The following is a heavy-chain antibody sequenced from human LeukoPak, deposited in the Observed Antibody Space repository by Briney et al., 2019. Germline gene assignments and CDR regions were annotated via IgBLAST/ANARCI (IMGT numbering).Heavy chain of an antibody. CDR2: IKQDGSEK. V-gene: IGHV3-7*01. Sequence: VGSLRLSCAVSGFTFNRDWVSWFRQAAGHGLRGLGNIKQDGSEKYYVDSVKCRFTITRHNAKNSLYLQMNSLRAEDTAVYYFARVEASGYDYGAFDYWGQGTLVTVSS. D-gene: IGHD5-12*01. J-gene: IGHJ4*02. CDR3: ARVEASGYDYGAFDY. CDR1: GFTFNRDW.